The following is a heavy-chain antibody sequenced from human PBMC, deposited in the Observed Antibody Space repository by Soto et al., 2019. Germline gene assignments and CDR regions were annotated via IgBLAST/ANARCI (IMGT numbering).Heavy chain of an antibody. CDR3: AREGIGSSWYVRTFFDH. J-gene: IGHJ4*02. Sequence: GGSLRLSCAASGFTFSSYLMSWVRQAPGKGLEWVANIKQDGSEKYYVDSVKGRFTISRDNAKNSLYLQMNSLRAEDTAVYYCAREGIGSSWYVRTFFDHWGQGTLVTVSS. CDR1: GFTFSSYL. V-gene: IGHV3-7*01. CDR2: IKQDGSEK. D-gene: IGHD6-13*01.